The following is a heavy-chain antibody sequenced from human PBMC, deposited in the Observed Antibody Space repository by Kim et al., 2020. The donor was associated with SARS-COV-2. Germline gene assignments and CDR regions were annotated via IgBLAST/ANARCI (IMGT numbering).Heavy chain of an antibody. CDR2: ISYDGSNK. CDR1: GFTFSSYA. CDR3: ATITMVRGVIAPGGLHNWFDP. Sequence: GGSLRLSCAASGFTFSSYAMHWVRQAPGKGLEWVAVISYDGSNKYYADSVKGRFTISRDNSKNTLYLQMNSLRAEDTAVYYCATITMVRGVIAPGGLHNWFDPWGQGALVTVSS. J-gene: IGHJ5*02. D-gene: IGHD3-10*01. V-gene: IGHV3-30*04.